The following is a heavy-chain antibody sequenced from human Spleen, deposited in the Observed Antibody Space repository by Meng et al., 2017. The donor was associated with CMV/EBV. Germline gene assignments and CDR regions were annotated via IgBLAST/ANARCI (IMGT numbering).Heavy chain of an antibody. CDR3: ARGYYSPFFDY. J-gene: IGHJ4*02. Sequence: QLVESGGVVVQPGGSLRLSCAASGFTFSSYAMHWVRQAPGKGLEWVAVISYDGSNKYYADSVKGRFTISRDNSKNTLYLQMNSLRAEDTAVYYCARGYYSPFFDYWGQGTLVTVSS. D-gene: IGHD3-10*01. CDR1: GFTFSSYA. CDR2: ISYDGSNK. V-gene: IGHV3-30-3*01.